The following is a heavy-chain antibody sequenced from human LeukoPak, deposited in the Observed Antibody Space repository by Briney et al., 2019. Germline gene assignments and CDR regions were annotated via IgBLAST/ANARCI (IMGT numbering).Heavy chain of an antibody. J-gene: IGHJ4*02. CDR2: TYYRSKWYT. CDR3: ARVGTMGSGVGFRVGYFDC. Sequence: SQTLSLTCAISGDSVSNNNAAWNWIRQSPSRGLEWLGRTYYRSKWYTDYAVSVSSRITINPDASKNQFSLKLSSVTAADTAVYYCARVGTMGSGVGFRVGYFDCWGQGTLVTVSS. CDR1: GDSVSNNNAA. V-gene: IGHV6-1*01. D-gene: IGHD3-10*01.